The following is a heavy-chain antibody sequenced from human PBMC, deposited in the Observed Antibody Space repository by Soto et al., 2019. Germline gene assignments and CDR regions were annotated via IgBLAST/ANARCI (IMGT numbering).Heavy chain of an antibody. J-gene: IGHJ6*02. Sequence: PVGSLRLSCAASGFPVSSNYMSWVRQAPGKGLEWVSVIYDSGGTYYADSVKGRFTISRDDPKNTVYLQMHGLRAEDTAVYYCARRHDFWSGYSYKYGLDVWGQGTTVTVSS. CDR3: ARRHDFWSGYSYKYGLDV. CDR1: GFPVSSNY. D-gene: IGHD3-3*01. V-gene: IGHV3-53*01. CDR2: IYDSGGT.